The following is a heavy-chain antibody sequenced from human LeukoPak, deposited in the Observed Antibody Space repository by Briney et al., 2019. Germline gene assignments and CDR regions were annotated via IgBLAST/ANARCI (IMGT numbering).Heavy chain of an antibody. V-gene: IGHV3-30*04. D-gene: IGHD2-2*01. Sequence: GGSLRLSCAASGFTFSSYAMHWVRQAPGKGLEWVAVISYDGSNKYYADSVKGRFTISRDNSKNPLYLQLNSLRAEDTAVYYCARDVRRTRVVPADAFDIWGQGTVVTVSS. CDR2: ISYDGSNK. J-gene: IGHJ3*02. CDR1: GFTFSSYA. CDR3: ARDVRRTRVVPADAFDI.